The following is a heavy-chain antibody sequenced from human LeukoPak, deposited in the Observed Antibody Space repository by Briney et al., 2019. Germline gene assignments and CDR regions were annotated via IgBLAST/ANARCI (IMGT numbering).Heavy chain of an antibody. V-gene: IGHV3-30*01. J-gene: IGHJ6*03. D-gene: IGHD1-26*01. Sequence: GGSLRLSCAASGFTFSSYAMHWVRQAPGKGLEWVAVISYDGSNKYYADSVKGRFTISRDNSKNTLYLQMNSLSAEDTAVYYCARPLVSYYYMDVWGKGTTVTVSS. CDR3: ARPLVSYYYMDV. CDR1: GFTFSSYA. CDR2: ISYDGSNK.